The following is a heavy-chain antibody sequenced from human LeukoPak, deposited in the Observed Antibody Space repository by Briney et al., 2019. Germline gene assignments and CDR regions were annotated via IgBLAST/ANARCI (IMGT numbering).Heavy chain of an antibody. D-gene: IGHD3-10*01. V-gene: IGHV3-23*01. J-gene: IGHJ4*02. CDR2: ISNNGDGT. CDR1: GFTFSTYA. Sequence: GGSLRLSCAASGFTFSTYAMTWVRQAPGKGLEWVSTISNNGDGTCYADSVKGRFTISRDNSRNTLYLQMNSLRADDTAMYYCANRWLYDSGRYFTPDYWGQGTLVTVSS. CDR3: ANRWLYDSGRYFTPDY.